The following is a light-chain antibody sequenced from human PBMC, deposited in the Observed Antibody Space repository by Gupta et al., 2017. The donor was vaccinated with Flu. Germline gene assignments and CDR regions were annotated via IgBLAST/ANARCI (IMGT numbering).Light chain of an antibody. CDR2: RNN. Sequence: QAGLTQPPSVSKALRQTATLTCTGNSNNVGNQGAACLQPHQGPPPNAPSDRNNNRPSGSSERFSASRSGNTASLTITGLQPEDEADYYCSAWDSSLNEAVFGGGTKVTVL. CDR1: SNNVGNQG. J-gene: IGLJ3*02. CDR3: SAWDSSLNEAV. V-gene: IGLV10-54*04.